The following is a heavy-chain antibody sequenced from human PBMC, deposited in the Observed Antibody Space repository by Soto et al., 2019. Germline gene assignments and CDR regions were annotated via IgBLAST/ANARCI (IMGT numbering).Heavy chain of an antibody. D-gene: IGHD3-22*01. CDR3: AKAPPDYYDSSGYSALDY. V-gene: IGHV3-23*01. CDR2: ISGSGGST. J-gene: IGHJ4*02. CDR1: GFTFSSYA. Sequence: SGGSLRLSCAASGFTFSSYAMSWVRQAPGKGLEWVSAISGSGGSTYYADSVKGRFTISRDNSKNTLYLQMNSLRAEDTAVYYCAKAPPDYYDSSGYSALDYWGQGTLVTVS.